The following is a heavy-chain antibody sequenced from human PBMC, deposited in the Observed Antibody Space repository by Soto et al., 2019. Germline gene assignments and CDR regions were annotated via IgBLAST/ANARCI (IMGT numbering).Heavy chain of an antibody. CDR1: GYTFTSYA. J-gene: IGHJ4*02. D-gene: IGHD6-19*01. V-gene: IGHV1-3*01. CDR3: ARSPGIAVADY. CDR2: INAGNGNT. Sequence: QVQLVQSGAEVKKPGSSVKVSCKASGYTFTSYAMHWVRQAPGQRLEWMGWINAGNGNTKYSQKFQGRVTITRDTSASTAYMELSSLRSEDTALYYCARSPGIAVADYWGQGTLVTVSS.